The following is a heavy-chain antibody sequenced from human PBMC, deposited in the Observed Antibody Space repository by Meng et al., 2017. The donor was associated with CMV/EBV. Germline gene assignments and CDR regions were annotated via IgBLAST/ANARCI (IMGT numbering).Heavy chain of an antibody. J-gene: IGHJ4*02. CDR1: GFTFDDYG. CDR3: ARDAYSGSYYWGEVYFDY. D-gene: IGHD1-26*01. V-gene: IGHV3-20*04. Sequence: GESLKISCAASGFTFDDYGMSWVRQAPGKGLEWVSGINWNGGSTGYADSVKGRFTISRDNAKNSLYLQMNSLRAEDTAVYYCARDAYSGSYYWGEVYFDYWGQGTLVTVSS. CDR2: INWNGGST.